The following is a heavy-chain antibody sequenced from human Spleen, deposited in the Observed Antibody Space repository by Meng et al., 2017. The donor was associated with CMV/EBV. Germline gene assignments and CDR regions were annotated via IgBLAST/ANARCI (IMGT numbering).Heavy chain of an antibody. CDR2: INPSGGST. J-gene: IGHJ4*02. CDR3: ARDMKGFGYFDF. D-gene: IGHD3-10*01. Sequence: CKPSGYTFTAYYIPWVRQAPGQGLEWMGMINPSGGSTHFAQKFQGRVTVTRDTSTSTVFMELSSLRSDDTAVYYCARDMKGFGYFDFWGQGTLVTVSS. V-gene: IGHV1-46*01. CDR1: GYTFTAYY.